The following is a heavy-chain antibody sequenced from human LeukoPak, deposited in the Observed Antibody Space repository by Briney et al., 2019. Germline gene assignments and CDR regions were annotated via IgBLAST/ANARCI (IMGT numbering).Heavy chain of an antibody. CDR1: GFAFSDYY. CDR2: ISSSGSTI. Sequence: PGGSVRLSCGASGFAFSDYYMSWIRQAPGKGLEWVSYISSSGSTIYYADSVKGRFTISRDNAKNSLYLQMNSLRAEDTAVYYCARGSNLLTYYYYYGMDVWGQGTTVTVSS. V-gene: IGHV3-11*01. CDR3: ARGSNLLTYYYYYGMDV. D-gene: IGHD1-14*01. J-gene: IGHJ6*02.